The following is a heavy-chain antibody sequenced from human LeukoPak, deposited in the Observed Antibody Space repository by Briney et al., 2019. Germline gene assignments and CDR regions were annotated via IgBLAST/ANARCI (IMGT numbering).Heavy chain of an antibody. CDR3: ARDPYSGSYGNYYYYFMDV. CDR2: ITSGSSYI. J-gene: IGHJ6*03. Sequence: GGSLRLSCAASGFTFDDYGMSWVRQAPGKGLEWVSSITSGSSYIYYADSVKGRFTISRDNAKNSLYLRMNSLRAEDTAVYYCARDPYSGSYGNYYYYFMDVWGKGTTVTISS. CDR1: GFTFDDYG. V-gene: IGHV3-21*01. D-gene: IGHD1-26*01.